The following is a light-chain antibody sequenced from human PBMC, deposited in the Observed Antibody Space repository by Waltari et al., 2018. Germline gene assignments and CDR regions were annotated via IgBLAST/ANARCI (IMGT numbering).Light chain of an antibody. CDR2: AAS. Sequence: DIQMTQSPSSLSALVGDRVTITCRPSQSISKYLNWYQQKQGKAPKLLIYAASSLQSGVPSRFSGSGSGTHFTLIIKSLQPEDVATYYCQQSYTTPWTFGQGTKVEIK. CDR3: QQSYTTPWT. J-gene: IGKJ1*01. CDR1: QSISKY. V-gene: IGKV1-39*01.